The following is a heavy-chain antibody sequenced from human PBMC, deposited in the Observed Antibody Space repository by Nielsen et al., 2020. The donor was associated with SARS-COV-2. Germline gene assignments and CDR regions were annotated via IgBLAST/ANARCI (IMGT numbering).Heavy chain of an antibody. J-gene: IGHJ3*02. CDR2: IIPIFGTA. D-gene: IGHD5-18*01. Sequence: WVRPAPGQGLEWMGGIIPIFGTANYAQKFQARVTITADESTSTAYMELSSLRSEDTAVYYCAREATRGYSYGSDAFDIWGQGTMVTVSS. V-gene: IGHV1-69*01. CDR3: AREATRGYSYGSDAFDI.